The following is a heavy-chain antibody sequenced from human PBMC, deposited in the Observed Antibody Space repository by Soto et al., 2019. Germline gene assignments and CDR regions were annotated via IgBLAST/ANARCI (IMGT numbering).Heavy chain of an antibody. CDR2: ISWNSGSI. Sequence: GGSLRLSCAASGFTFDDYAMHWVRQAPGKGLEWVSGISWNSGSIGYADSVKGRFTISRDNAKNSLYLQMNSLRAEDTALYYCAKDMGPPSLGRDSYDLGGYYYYYYGMDVWGQGTTVTVSS. V-gene: IGHV3-9*01. D-gene: IGHD5-18*01. CDR1: GFTFDDYA. J-gene: IGHJ6*02. CDR3: AKDMGPPSLGRDSYDLGGYYYYYYGMDV.